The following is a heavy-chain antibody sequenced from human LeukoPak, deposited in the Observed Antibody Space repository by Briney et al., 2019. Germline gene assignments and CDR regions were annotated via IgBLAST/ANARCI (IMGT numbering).Heavy chain of an antibody. V-gene: IGHV1-18*01. CDR2: ISTDNGNT. J-gene: IGHJ6*03. CDR1: GYTFTSFA. Sequence: ASVKVSCKASGYTFTSFAISWVRQAPGQGLEWVGWISTDNGNTDYAQKLQGRVTMATDTSTTTAYMELRGLRSDDTAVYYCARAEKPNWGNYYYYCMDVWGKGTTVTVSS. D-gene: IGHD7-27*01. CDR3: ARAEKPNWGNYYYYCMDV.